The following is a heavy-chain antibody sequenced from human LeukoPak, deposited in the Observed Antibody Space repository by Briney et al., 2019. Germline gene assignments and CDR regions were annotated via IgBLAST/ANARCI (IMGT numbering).Heavy chain of an antibody. V-gene: IGHV4-39*01. CDR2: IYYSGIT. CDR1: GGSLSSGSYY. CDR3: ARLGEYSGYDY. J-gene: IGHJ4*02. Sequence: KPSETLSLTCTVSGGSLSSGSYYWDWIRQPPGKGLEWIGGIYYSGITHYSPFLKSRVTISVDTSKNQFSLKLSSVTAADTALYYCARLGEYSGYDYWGQGTLVTVSS. D-gene: IGHD5-12*01.